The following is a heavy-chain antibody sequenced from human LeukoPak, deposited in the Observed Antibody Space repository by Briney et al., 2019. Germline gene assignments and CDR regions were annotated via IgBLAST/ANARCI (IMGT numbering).Heavy chain of an antibody. CDR2: ISSSGSTI. D-gene: IGHD3-22*01. J-gene: IGHJ4*02. CDR3: ARDPDRGGGYYLMSFDY. Sequence: SGGSLRLTCAASGFTFSDYYMSWIRQAPGKGLEWVSNISSSGSTIYYADSVKGRFTISRDNAKNSLYLQMNSLRAEDTAVYYCARDPDRGGGYYLMSFDYWGQGTLVTVSS. V-gene: IGHV3-11*04. CDR1: GFTFSDYY.